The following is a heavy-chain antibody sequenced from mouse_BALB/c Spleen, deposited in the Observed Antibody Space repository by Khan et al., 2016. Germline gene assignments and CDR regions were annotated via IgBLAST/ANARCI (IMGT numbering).Heavy chain of an antibody. CDR3: ARRSPIYYYGSSYGY. CDR1: GFNIKDTY. V-gene: IGHV14-3*02. Sequence: VQLQQSGAELVKPGASVKLSCTASGFNIKDTYMHWVKQRPEQGLEWIGRNDPANGNSKYDPKFQGKATIIVDKSSNTAYLQLSSLTSEDTAVYYCARRSPIYYYGSSYGYWGQGTTLTVSS. J-gene: IGHJ2*01. D-gene: IGHD1-1*01. CDR2: NDPANGNS.